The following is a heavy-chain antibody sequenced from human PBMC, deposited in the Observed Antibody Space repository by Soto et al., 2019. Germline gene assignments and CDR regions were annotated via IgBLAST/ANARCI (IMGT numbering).Heavy chain of an antibody. J-gene: IGHJ5*02. V-gene: IGHV1-18*01. CDR3: ARSYSSASFWFDR. CDR1: GYTFTSYG. D-gene: IGHD6-6*01. CDR2: ISGHNTNT. Sequence: QVHLVQSGSEVKKPGASVKVSCKASGYTFTSYGITWVRQAPGQGLEWMGWISGHNTNTNYAQKLQGRVTMTTDTXPSTAYKELRSLRSDDTAVYYCARSYSSASFWFDRWGQGTLVTVSS.